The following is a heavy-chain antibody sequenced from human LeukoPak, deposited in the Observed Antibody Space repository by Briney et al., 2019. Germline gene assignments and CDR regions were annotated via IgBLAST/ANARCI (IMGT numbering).Heavy chain of an antibody. CDR2: IIPIFGTA. V-gene: IGHV1-69*13. CDR3: AREHGSGSYTRYYYYYMDV. D-gene: IGHD3-10*01. CDR1: GGTFSSYA. J-gene: IGHJ6*03. Sequence: SVKVSCKASGGTFSSYAISWVRQAPGQGLEWMGGIIPIFGTANYAQKFQGRVTITADESTSTAYMELSSLRSEDTAVYYCAREHGSGSYTRYYYYYMDVWGKGTTVTISS.